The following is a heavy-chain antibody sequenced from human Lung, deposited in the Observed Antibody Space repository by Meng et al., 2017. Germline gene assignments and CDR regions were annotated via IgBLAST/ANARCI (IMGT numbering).Heavy chain of an antibody. V-gene: IGHV4-34*01. J-gene: IGHJ4*02. Sequence: QVQRQQWGAGLLKTSGTLSLTCVVSGGSFSGSYWSWIRQPPGKGLEWIGEINHSGSTNYNPSLESRATISVDTSQNNLSLKLSSVTAADSAVYYCARGPTTMAHDFDYWGQGTLVTVSS. CDR3: ARGPTTMAHDFDY. CDR2: INHSGST. D-gene: IGHD4-11*01. CDR1: GGSFSGSY.